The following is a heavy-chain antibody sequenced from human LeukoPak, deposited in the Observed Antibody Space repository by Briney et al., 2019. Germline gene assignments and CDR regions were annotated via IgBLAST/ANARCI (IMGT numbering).Heavy chain of an antibody. D-gene: IGHD1-14*01. V-gene: IGHV3-23*01. CDR2: ISGSGDSS. J-gene: IGHJ4*02. Sequence: GGSLRLSCEASGFTFSTYAMTWVRQAPGKGLEWVSDISGSGDSSNYADSVKGRFTISRDNSKDTLYLQMNSLIAEDTAVYYCARGVEPLAANTLAYWGQGTLVTVSS. CDR3: ARGVEPLAANTLAY. CDR1: GFTFSTYA.